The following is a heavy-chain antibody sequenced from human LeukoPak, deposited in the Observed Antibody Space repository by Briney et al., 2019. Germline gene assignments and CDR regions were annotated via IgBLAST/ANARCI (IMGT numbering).Heavy chain of an antibody. CDR1: DTFTSYS. CDR2: ISAYNGNT. J-gene: IGHJ4*02. D-gene: IGHD5-18*01. CDR3: ARVQRGFTYGNVDY. V-gene: IGHV1-18*01. Sequence: ASVKVSCKASDTFTSYSISWVRQAPGQGLEWMGWISAYNGNTNYAQKLQGRVTMTTDTSTSTAYMELRSLRSDDTAVYYCARVQRGFTYGNVDYWGQGTLVTVSS.